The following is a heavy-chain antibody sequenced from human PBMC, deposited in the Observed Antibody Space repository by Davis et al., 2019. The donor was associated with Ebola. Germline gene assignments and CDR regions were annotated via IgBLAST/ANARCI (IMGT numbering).Heavy chain of an antibody. Sequence: SETLSLTCTVSGGSISGYYWSWLRQPPGKGLEWIGYIYSSGSTNYNPSLKSRVSISVDMSKNQFSLKLSSVTAADTAVYYCARTVAAAGPFDPWGQGTLVTVSS. CDR1: GGSISGYY. V-gene: IGHV4-59*08. CDR3: ARTVAAAGPFDP. D-gene: IGHD6-13*01. J-gene: IGHJ5*02. CDR2: IYSSGST.